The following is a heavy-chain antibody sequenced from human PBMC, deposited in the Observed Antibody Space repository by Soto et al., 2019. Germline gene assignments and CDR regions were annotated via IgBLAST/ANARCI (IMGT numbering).Heavy chain of an antibody. CDR3: ARDQVPGLDAFDI. CDR1: GFPFSSYS. V-gene: IGHV3-21*01. CDR2: ISRIAGNT. J-gene: IGHJ3*02. Sequence: EVQLVESGGGLVKPGGSLRLSCAASGFPFSSYSMNWVRQAPGKGLEWVSSISRIAGNTYYADSVKGRFTISRDNAKNSMYLQMNSLRAEDTAVYYCARDQVPGLDAFDIWGQGTMVTVSS.